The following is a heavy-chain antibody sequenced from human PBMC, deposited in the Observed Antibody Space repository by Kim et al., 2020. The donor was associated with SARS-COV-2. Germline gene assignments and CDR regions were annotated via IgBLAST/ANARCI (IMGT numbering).Heavy chain of an antibody. J-gene: IGHJ4*02. CDR3: ARSQSAALGWFGELLSSFDY. D-gene: IGHD3-10*01. CDR2: ISAYNGNT. CDR1: GYTFTSYG. Sequence: ASVKVSCKASGYTFTSYGISWVRQAPGQGLEWMGWISAYNGNTNYAQKLQGRVTMTTDTSTSTAYMELRSLRSDDTAVYYCARSQSAALGWFGELLSSFDYWGQGTLVTVSS. V-gene: IGHV1-18*01.